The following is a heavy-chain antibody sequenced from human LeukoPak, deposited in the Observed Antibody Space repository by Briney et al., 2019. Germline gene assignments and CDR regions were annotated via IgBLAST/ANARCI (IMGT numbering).Heavy chain of an antibody. Sequence: GGSLRLSCAASGFAVSNNYMSWVRQAPGKGLEWVSVIYSDGSPYYADSVRGRFTISRDNSKNTLYLQMNSLRAEDTAVYYRARLRRELWGLSFDDWGQGTRVTVSS. V-gene: IGHV3-66*04. CDR2: IYSDGSP. J-gene: IGHJ4*02. D-gene: IGHD1-7*01. CDR1: GFAVSNNY. CDR3: ARLRRELWGLSFDD.